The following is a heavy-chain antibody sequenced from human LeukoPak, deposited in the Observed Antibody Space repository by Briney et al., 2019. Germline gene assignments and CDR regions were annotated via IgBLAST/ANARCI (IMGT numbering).Heavy chain of an antibody. CDR3: ARRPVDYSSSDHAFDV. Sequence: SETLSLTCTVSGGSINSYYWSWIRQPPGKGLEWIGDIYYSGSPDYSPSLKSRVTISVATSKTQFSLKMSSVTAADTAVYYRARRPVDYSSSDHAFDVWGPGTMVTVSS. CDR2: IYYSGSP. D-gene: IGHD3-22*01. J-gene: IGHJ3*01. CDR1: GGSINSYY. V-gene: IGHV4-59*01.